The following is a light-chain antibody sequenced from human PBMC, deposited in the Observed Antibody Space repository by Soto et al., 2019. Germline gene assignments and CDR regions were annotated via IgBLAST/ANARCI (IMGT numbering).Light chain of an antibody. CDR3: LQSNVCPLA. J-gene: IGKJ4*01. CDR1: QNINRW. Sequence: DIQMTQSPSTLSASVGDTVTITCRARQNINRWLAWYQQRPGKAPNLLIHKASSLEGGVPSRFSGSASGTEFALTISSLQPDDLATYFCLQSNVCPLALGGGTKVEL. CDR2: KAS. V-gene: IGKV1-5*03.